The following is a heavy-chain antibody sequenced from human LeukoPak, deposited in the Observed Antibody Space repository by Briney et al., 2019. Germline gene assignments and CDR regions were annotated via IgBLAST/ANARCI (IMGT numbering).Heavy chain of an antibody. V-gene: IGHV1-46*01. J-gene: IGHJ4*02. CDR2: INPSGGST. CDR3: ARGRDGYNPTADY. D-gene: IGHD5-24*01. CDR1: GYTFTSYY. Sequence: ASVKVSCKASGYTFTSYYIHWVRQAPGQGLEWMGIINPSGGSTSYGQTFQGRVTMTTDTSTSTAYMELRSLRSDDTAVYYCARGRDGYNPTADYWGQGTLVTVSS.